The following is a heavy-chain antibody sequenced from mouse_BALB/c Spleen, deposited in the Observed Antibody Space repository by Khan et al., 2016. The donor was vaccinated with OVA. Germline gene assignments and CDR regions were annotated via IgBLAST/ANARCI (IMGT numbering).Heavy chain of an antibody. J-gene: IGHJ3*01. CDR1: GFSLSSYG. CDR2: IWAGGST. V-gene: IGHV2-9*02. D-gene: IGHD1-1*01. CDR3: ARAFDYGAWFAY. Sequence: QVQLKQSGPGLVAPSQTLSITCTVSGFSLSSYGVHWVRQPPGKGLEWLGVIWAGGSTNHNSALMSRLSISKDNSKSQVFLKMNSLQTENTAMYYCARAFDYGAWFAYWGQGTLVTVSA.